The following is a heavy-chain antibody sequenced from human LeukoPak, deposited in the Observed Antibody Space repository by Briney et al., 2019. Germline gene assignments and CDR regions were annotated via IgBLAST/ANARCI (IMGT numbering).Heavy chain of an antibody. CDR1: GFTFSNAW. V-gene: IGHV3-15*01. D-gene: IGHD2-15*01. CDR2: IKSKTDGGTT. CDR3: TTVVYCSGGSCYSGPLDWFDP. J-gene: IGHJ5*02. Sequence: PGGSLRLSCAASGFTFSNAWMSWVRQAPGKGLEWVGRIKSKTDGGTTDYAAPVKGRFTISRDDSKNTLYLQMNSLKTEDTVVYYCTTVVYCSGGSCYSGPLDWFDPWGQGTLVTVSS.